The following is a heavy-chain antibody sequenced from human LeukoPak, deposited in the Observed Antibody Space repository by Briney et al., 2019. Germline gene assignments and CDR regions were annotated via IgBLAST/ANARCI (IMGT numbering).Heavy chain of an antibody. V-gene: IGHV4-59*08. J-gene: IGHJ6*03. CDR2: ISGRST. CDR3: ARQTSYPYYMDV. D-gene: IGHD6-6*01. Sequence: SETLSVICTVSGVPISSHSWSWIRQPPGKGLEWIGSISGRSTNYSPFLRSRVAISVDTSKNQFSLRLSPVTAADSAVYYCARQTSYPYYMDVWDKGTTVTVSS. CDR1: GVPISSHS.